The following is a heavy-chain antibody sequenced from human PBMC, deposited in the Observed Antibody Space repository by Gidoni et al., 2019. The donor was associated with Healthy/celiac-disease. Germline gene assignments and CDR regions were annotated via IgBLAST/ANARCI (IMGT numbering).Heavy chain of an antibody. J-gene: IGHJ3*02. D-gene: IGHD6-6*01. CDR3: AKATGSSSSDDAFYI. V-gene: IGHV3-9*01. Sequence: EVQLVESGGGLVQPGRSLRLSCAASGFTVDAYAMHWVRQAPGKGLEWVSVISWNSRSIGYAYSVRGRFTISRDNAKNSLYLQMNSLRAEDTALYYCAKATGSSSSDDAFYIWGQGTMVTVSS. CDR2: ISWNSRSI. CDR1: GFTVDAYA.